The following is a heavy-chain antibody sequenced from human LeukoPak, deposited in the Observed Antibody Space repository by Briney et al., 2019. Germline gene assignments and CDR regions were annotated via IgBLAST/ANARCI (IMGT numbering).Heavy chain of an antibody. CDR1: GYTFTGYY. CDR3: AKGVEGDYVWGSYRPFKVAPELIWFDP. D-gene: IGHD3-16*02. J-gene: IGHJ5*02. CDR2: INPNSGGT. V-gene: IGHV1-2*02. Sequence: GSVKVSCKASGYTFTGYYMHWVRQAPGQGLEWMGWINPNSGGTNYAQKFQGRVTMTRDTSISTAYMELSRLRSDDTAVYYCAKGVEGDYVWGSYRPFKVAPELIWFDPWGQGTLVTVSS.